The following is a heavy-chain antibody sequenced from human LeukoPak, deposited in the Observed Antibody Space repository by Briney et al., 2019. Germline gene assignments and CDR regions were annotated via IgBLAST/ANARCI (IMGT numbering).Heavy chain of an antibody. CDR3: ARVLRGDHGDYYFDY. D-gene: IGHD4-17*01. CDR1: GGTFSSYA. Sequence: ASVKVSCKASGGTFSSYAISWVRQAPGQGLEWMGGIIPIFGTANYAQKFQGRVTITADESTSTAYMELSSLRFEDTAVYYCARVLRGDHGDYYFDYWGRGTLVTVSS. CDR2: IIPIFGTA. V-gene: IGHV1-69*13. J-gene: IGHJ4*02.